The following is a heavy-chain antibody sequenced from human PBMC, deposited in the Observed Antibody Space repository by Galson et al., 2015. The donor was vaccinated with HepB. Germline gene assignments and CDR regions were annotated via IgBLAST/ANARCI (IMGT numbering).Heavy chain of an antibody. CDR2: IRGKACGGTT. D-gene: IGHD5-12*01. Sequence: SLRLSCAASGFTFGDYAMSWFRQAPGKGLEWVGFIRGKACGGTTEYAASVKGRFTISRDDSKSIAYLQMNSLKTEDTAVYYCTRVRYDYHSWYESYYYYGMDVWGQGTTVTVSS. V-gene: IGHV3-49*03. CDR1: GFTFGDYA. CDR3: TRVRYDYHSWYESYYYYGMDV. J-gene: IGHJ6*02.